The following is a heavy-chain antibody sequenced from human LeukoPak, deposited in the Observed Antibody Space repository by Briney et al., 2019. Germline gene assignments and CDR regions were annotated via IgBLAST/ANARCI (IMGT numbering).Heavy chain of an antibody. D-gene: IGHD6-13*01. V-gene: IGHV3-7*01. CDR1: GFTFRSYW. CDR2: INHDGSER. Sequence: GGSLRLSCAASGFTFRSYWMSSVPQAPGKGLEWVAIINHDGSERFYVDFVKGRFTISRDNADNSMYLQTDSLRDEDTAVYYCGRVIAGAIYSWGQGTLVTVSS. J-gene: IGHJ4*02. CDR3: GRVIAGAIYS.